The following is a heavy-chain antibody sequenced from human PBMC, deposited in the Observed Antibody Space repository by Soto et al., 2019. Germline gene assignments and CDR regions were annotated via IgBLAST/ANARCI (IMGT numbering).Heavy chain of an antibody. CDR2: IYYSGST. V-gene: IGHV4-39*01. J-gene: IGHJ4*02. CDR3: ARRVYGDYIFDY. Sequence: LSLTCTVSGGSISSSSYYWGWIRQPPGKGLEWIGSIYYSGSTYYNPSLKSRVTVSVDTSKNQFSLKLSSVTAADTAVYYCARRVYGDYIFDYWGQGTLVTVSS. D-gene: IGHD4-17*01. CDR1: GGSISSSSYY.